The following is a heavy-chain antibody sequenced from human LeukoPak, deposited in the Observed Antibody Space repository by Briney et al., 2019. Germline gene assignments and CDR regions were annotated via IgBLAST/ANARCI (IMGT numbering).Heavy chain of an antibody. V-gene: IGHV3-23*01. Sequence: GGSLRLSCAASGFTFSNYAMSWVRQAPGKGLEWVSAISGSGGRTYNADSVKGRFTISRDNSKNALYLQMNSLRAEDTAVYYCAKGINSYTSGWFDYWGQGIQVTVSS. CDR2: ISGSGGRT. CDR3: AKGINSYTSGWFDY. D-gene: IGHD3-22*01. CDR1: GFTFSNYA. J-gene: IGHJ4*02.